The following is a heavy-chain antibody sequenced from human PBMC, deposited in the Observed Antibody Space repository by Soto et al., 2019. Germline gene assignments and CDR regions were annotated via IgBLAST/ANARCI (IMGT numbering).Heavy chain of an antibody. D-gene: IGHD3-16*02. J-gene: IGHJ4*02. CDR1: GFTFDDYA. CDR2: ISWNSGSI. CDR3: AKGLRLGELSPPPGY. Sequence: EVQLVESGGGLVQPGRSLRLSCAASGFTFDDYAMLWVRQAPGKGLEWVSGISWNSGSIGYADSVKGPFTISRDNAKNSLYLQMNSLGAEDTALFYCAKGLRLGELSPPPGYWGQGTLVTVSS. V-gene: IGHV3-9*01.